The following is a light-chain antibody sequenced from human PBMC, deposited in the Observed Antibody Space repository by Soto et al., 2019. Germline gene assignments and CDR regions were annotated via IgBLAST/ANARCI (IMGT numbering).Light chain of an antibody. Sequence: QAASVSGSPGQSITISCTGTSSDVGRYNLVSWYQQHPGKAPKVMIYEGSNRPTGVSNRFSGSKSGNTASLTISGLQAEDEADYYCCSYAGSSTVFGGGTKLTVL. CDR3: CSYAGSSTV. CDR2: EGS. CDR1: SSDVGRYNL. V-gene: IGLV2-23*01. J-gene: IGLJ2*01.